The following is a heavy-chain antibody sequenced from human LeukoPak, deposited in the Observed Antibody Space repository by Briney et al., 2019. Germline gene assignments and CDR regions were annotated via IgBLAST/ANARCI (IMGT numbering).Heavy chain of an antibody. Sequence: GGSLRPSCPASGVTVSTSSMSWARQAPGKGLEWASFIFSDGRTYYADSVKGRFTISRDNSKNTLYLQMNSLRAEDTAVYYCARDDRWNDGVGLGYWGQGTLVTVS. J-gene: IGHJ4*02. CDR1: GVTVSTSS. CDR3: ARDDRWNDGVGLGY. CDR2: IFSDGRT. D-gene: IGHD1-1*01. V-gene: IGHV3-53*01.